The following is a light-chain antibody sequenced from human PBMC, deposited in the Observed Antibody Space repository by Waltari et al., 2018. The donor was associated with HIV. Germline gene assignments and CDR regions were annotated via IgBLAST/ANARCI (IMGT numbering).Light chain of an antibody. V-gene: IGKV3-11*01. CDR3: QQRSSWPLT. CDR1: QSVSSY. Sequence: EIVLTQSPATLSLSPGERATLSCRASQSVSSYLVWYQQKPGQAPRPLICDASNSGTGVPARFSCSGSGTDFTRTSSILDPEDFAVYYCQQRSSWPLTCGGGTKVELK. J-gene: IGKJ4*01. CDR2: DAS.